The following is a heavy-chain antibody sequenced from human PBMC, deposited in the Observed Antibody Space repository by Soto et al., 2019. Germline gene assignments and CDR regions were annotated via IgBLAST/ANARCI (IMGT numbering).Heavy chain of an antibody. CDR1: GFTFSGYA. CDR3: AKDGTYCRSSSCFVAY. CDR2: ISGSSGST. D-gene: IGHD2-15*01. Sequence: GGSLRLSCAASGFTFSGYAMSWVRQAPGKGLEWVSFISGSSGSTFYADSVKGRFTISRDNSKNTLFLQMNSLRAEDTAVYYCAKDGTYCRSSSCFVAYWGQGTRVTVSS. J-gene: IGHJ4*02. V-gene: IGHV3-23*01.